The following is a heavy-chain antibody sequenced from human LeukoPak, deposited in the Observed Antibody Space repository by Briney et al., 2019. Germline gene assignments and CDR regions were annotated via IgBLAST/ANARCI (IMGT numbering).Heavy chain of an antibody. CDR1: GGSFSGYY. D-gene: IGHD3-16*02. Sequence: SETLSLTCAVYGGSFSGYYWSWIRQPPGKGLEWIGDISHSGSTNYNPSLKSRVTISVDTSKNQFSLKLSSVTAADTAVYYCARSRYDYVWGSYRYLDYWGQGTLVTVSS. V-gene: IGHV4-34*01. J-gene: IGHJ4*02. CDR3: ARSRYDYVWGSYRYLDY. CDR2: ISHSGST.